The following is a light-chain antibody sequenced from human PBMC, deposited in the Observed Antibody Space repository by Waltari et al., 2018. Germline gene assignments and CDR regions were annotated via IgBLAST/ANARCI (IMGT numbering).Light chain of an antibody. CDR3: QQSYSTPWT. CDR2: AAS. Sequence: DIQMTQSPSSLSASVGDRVTITCRASQSISSYLNWYQQKPGKAPKLLIYAASRLQSGVPSRFSGSGSVTDFTLTISSLQPEDFATYYCQQSYSTPWTFGQGTKVEIK. V-gene: IGKV1-39*01. J-gene: IGKJ1*01. CDR1: QSISSY.